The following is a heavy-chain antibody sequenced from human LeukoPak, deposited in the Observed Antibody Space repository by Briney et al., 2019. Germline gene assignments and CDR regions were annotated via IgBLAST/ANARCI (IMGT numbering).Heavy chain of an antibody. CDR3: AKETNYYDSSGYY. CDR1: GFTFSSYG. CDR2: ISYDGSNK. J-gene: IGHJ4*02. V-gene: IGHV3-30*18. D-gene: IGHD3-22*01. Sequence: GESLRLSCAASGFTFSSYGMHWVRQAPGKGLEWVAVISYDGSNKYYADSVKGRFTISRDNSKNTLYLQMNSLRAEDTAVYYCAKETNYYDSSGYYWGQGTLVTVSS.